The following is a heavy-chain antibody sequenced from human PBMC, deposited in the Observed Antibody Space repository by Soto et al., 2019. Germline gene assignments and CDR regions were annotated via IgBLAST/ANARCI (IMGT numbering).Heavy chain of an antibody. CDR3: AHRRSVAAIHFDS. D-gene: IGHD1-26*01. J-gene: IGHJ4*02. V-gene: IGHV2-5*02. Sequence: QITLKESGPSLVKPTQTLTLTCTVSGLSLTTSGVSVGWIRQPPGKALEWLALIYWDDDKRYSPSLKSRVTISKDTSKNQVVLTMTNMDPVDTGSYYRAHRRSVAAIHFDSWGQGTLVTVSS. CDR1: GLSLTTSGVS. CDR2: IYWDDDK.